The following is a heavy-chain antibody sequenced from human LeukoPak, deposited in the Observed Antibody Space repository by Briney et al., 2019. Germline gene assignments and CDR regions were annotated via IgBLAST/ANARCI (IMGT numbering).Heavy chain of an antibody. D-gene: IGHD3-22*01. V-gene: IGHV4-34*01. CDR3: ARARSRLLPFDY. CDR2: INHSGST. CDR1: GFTFSSYA. J-gene: IGHJ4*02. Sequence: GSLRLSCAASGFTFSSYAMSWVRQPPGKGLEWIGEINHSGSTNYNPSLKSRVTISVDTSKNQFSLKLSSVTAADTAVYYCARARSRLLPFDYWGQGTLVTVSS.